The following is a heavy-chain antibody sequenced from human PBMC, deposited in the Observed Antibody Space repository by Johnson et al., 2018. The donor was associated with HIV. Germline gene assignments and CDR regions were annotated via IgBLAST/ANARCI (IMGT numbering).Heavy chain of an antibody. J-gene: IGHJ3*02. CDR1: GFTFSNYA. V-gene: IGHV3-9*01. CDR2: ISWNSGSI. CDR3: AKGGLGLSGAFDI. Sequence: VQLVESGGGLVQPGGSLRLSCAASGFTFSNYAMSWVRQAPGKGLEWVSGISWNSGSIGYADSVKGRFTISRDNAKNSLYLQMNSLRAEDTALYYCAKGGLGLSGAFDIWGQGTMVTVSS. D-gene: IGHD1-14*01.